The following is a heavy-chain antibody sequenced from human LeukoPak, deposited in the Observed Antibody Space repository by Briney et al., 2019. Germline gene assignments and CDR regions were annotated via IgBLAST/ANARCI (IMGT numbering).Heavy chain of an antibody. D-gene: IGHD6-13*01. J-gene: IGHJ4*02. CDR2: IIPIFGTA. CDR3: ARDLIRPTAGQQLVLDFDY. V-gene: IGHV1-69*13. Sequence: SVKVSCKASGYTFTSYGISWVRQAPGQGLEWMGGIIPIFGTANYAQKFQGRVTITADESTSTAYMELSSLRSEDTAVYYCARDLIRPTAGQQLVLDFDYWGQGTLVTVSS. CDR1: GYTFTSYG.